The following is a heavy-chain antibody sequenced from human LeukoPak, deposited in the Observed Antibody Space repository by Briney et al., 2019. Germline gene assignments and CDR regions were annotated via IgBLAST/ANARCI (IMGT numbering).Heavy chain of an antibody. V-gene: IGHV5-51*01. CDR1: GYSFTSYW. Sequence: PGESLKISCKGSGYSFTSYWIGWVRPMPGKGLEWMGIIYPGDSDTRYSPSFQGQVTISADKSISTAYLQWSSLKASDTAMYYCARRRRVGATWGAFDIWGQGTMVTVSS. CDR3: ARRRRVGATWGAFDI. CDR2: IYPGDSDT. D-gene: IGHD1-26*01. J-gene: IGHJ3*02.